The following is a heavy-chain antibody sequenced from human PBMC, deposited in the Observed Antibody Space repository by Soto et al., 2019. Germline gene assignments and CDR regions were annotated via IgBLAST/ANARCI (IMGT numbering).Heavy chain of an antibody. J-gene: IGHJ4*02. CDR3: AEGTPWGLGY. CDR1: GGSISTDNW. Sequence: QVQLQESGPGLVEPSGTLSLTCTVSGGSISTDNWWSWVRQPPGKGLEWIGETYHSGSTHYNPSLKRRVHLSVDNSKNQVPLTLSSTTAADTGVYYWAEGTPWGLGYWGQGTLVTVSS. V-gene: IGHV4-4*02. CDR2: TYHSGST. D-gene: IGHD3-16*01.